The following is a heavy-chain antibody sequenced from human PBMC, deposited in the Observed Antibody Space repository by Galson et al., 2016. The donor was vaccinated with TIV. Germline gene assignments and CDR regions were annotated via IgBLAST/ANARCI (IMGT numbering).Heavy chain of an antibody. V-gene: IGHV3-13*01. CDR3: ARGAGGSYSWAYYYFYGMDV. CDR2: IGTAGAT. CDR1: GFTFSSYD. Sequence: SLRLSCAASGFTFSSYDMHWVRQVTGKGLEWVSGIGTAGATYYPGSVKGRFTISRENAKNSLYLQMNSLRAGDTAVYYCARGAGGSYSWAYYYFYGMDVWGQGTTVTVFS. J-gene: IGHJ6*02. D-gene: IGHD1-26*01.